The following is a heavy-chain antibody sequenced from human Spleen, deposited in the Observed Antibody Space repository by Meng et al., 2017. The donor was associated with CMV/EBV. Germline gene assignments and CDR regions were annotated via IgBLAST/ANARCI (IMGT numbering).Heavy chain of an antibody. CDR3: ARDWDNVGGCLNV. V-gene: IGHV3-74*01. CDR2: INSDGTST. J-gene: IGHJ6*02. Sequence: GESLKISFAASQFTFSSNWIHWVRQAPGKGLVWVPRINSDGTSTIYADSVKGRFTISRDNGKKTVYLQMNGLRADDTAVYYCARDWDNVGGCLNVWGQGTTVTVSS. CDR1: QFTFSSNW. D-gene: IGHD3-10*02.